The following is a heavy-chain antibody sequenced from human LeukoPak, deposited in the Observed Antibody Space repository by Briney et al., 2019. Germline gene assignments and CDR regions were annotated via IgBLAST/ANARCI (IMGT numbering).Heavy chain of an antibody. CDR2: INAGNGNA. V-gene: IGHV1-3*03. J-gene: IGHJ6*03. CDR1: GYTFTSYT. Sequence: ASVKVSCKASGYTFTSYTIHWVRQAPGQRLEWMGWINAGNGNAKYSQEFQDRVTITRDTSASTAYMELSSLRSEDTAVYYCAADSGVYSSGWYTYYYMDVWGKGTTVTISS. D-gene: IGHD6-19*01. CDR3: AADSGVYSSGWYTYYYMDV.